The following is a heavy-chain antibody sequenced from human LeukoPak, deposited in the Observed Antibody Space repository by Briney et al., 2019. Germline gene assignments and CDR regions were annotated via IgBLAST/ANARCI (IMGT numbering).Heavy chain of an antibody. D-gene: IGHD6-19*01. Sequence: GGSLRLSCTVSGFTFTTFGMSWVRQPPGKGLEWVSSISAGGGSTYYADSVKGRFTISRDNSKNTLYLQMNSLRAEDTAVYYCAKRGAYGSGYYWDYWGQGTLVTVSS. CDR3: AKRGAYGSGYYWDY. V-gene: IGHV3-23*01. CDR2: ISAGGGST. J-gene: IGHJ4*02. CDR1: GFTFTTFG.